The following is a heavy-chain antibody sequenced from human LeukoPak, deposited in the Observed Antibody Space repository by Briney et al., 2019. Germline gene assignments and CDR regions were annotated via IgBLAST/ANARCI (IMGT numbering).Heavy chain of an antibody. CDR3: AKDADYGDSQGYYFDY. Sequence: GGSLRLSCAASGFTFSSYGMHWVRQAPGKGLEWVAFIRYDGSNKYYADSVKGRFTISRDNSKNTLYLQMNSLRAEDTAVYYCAKDADYGDSQGYYFDYWGQGTLVTVSS. D-gene: IGHD4-17*01. J-gene: IGHJ4*02. CDR2: IRYDGSNK. V-gene: IGHV3-30*02. CDR1: GFTFSSYG.